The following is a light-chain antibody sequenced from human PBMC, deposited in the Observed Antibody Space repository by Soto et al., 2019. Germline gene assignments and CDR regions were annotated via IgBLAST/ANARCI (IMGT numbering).Light chain of an antibody. CDR3: QQYDTSPYT. CDR1: QSISSNY. J-gene: IGKJ2*01. CDR2: GAS. Sequence: EIVLTQSPGTLSLSPGDRATLSCRASQSISSNYLAWYQQRPGQAPRLLIYGASNTATGIPDRFSGSGSGTDFTLTISRLEPEDFAVYYCQQYDTSPYTFRRGTKLEIK. V-gene: IGKV3-20*01.